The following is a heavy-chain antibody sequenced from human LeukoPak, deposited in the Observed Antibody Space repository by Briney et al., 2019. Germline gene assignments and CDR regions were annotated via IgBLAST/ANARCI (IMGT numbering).Heavy chain of an antibody. D-gene: IGHD5-24*01. CDR1: GYSFTSYW. J-gene: IGHJ4*02. CDR2: IYPGDSDT. CDR3: ARRTNRRDGSTRYYFDY. Sequence: KGGESLKISCKGSGYSFTSYWIGWVRQMPGKGLEWMGIIYPGDSDTRYSPSFQGQVTISADKSISTAYLQWSSLKASDTAMYYCARRTNRRDGSTRYYFDYWGQGTLVTVSS. V-gene: IGHV5-51*01.